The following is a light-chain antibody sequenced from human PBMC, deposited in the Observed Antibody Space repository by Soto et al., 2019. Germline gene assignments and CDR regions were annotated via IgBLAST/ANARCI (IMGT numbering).Light chain of an antibody. CDR3: QQYKKWPRT. Sequence: IVMTQSPATLSVSPGERATLSCRASQSVSSNFAWYQQKPGQAPRLLIYDASTRATGIPARFSGSGSGTEFTLTISSLQSEDFAVYYCQQYKKWPRTFSHGTKVDIK. V-gene: IGKV3-15*01. CDR2: DAS. J-gene: IGKJ1*01. CDR1: QSVSSN.